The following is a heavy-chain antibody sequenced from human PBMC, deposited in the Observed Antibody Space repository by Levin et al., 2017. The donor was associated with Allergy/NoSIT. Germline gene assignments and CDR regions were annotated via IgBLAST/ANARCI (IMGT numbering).Heavy chain of an antibody. Sequence: KNGESLKISCKGSGYSFTSYWIAWVRQMPGKGLEWMGIIYPGDSDARYSPSFQGQVTISADKSITTAYLQWSSLKASDTAIYYCAKLAGYMVSATRGGLDYWGQGTLVTVSS. D-gene: IGHD2-15*01. J-gene: IGHJ4*02. CDR2: IYPGDSDA. V-gene: IGHV5-51*01. CDR1: GYSFTSYW. CDR3: AKLAGYMVSATRGGLDY.